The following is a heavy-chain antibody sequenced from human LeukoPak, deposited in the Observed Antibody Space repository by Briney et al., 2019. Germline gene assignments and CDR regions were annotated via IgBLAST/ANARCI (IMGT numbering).Heavy chain of an antibody. Sequence: GGSLRLSCAASGFTFSSYGMSWVRQAPGKGLEWVSAISGSGGSTYYADSVKGRFTISRDNSKNTLYLQMNSLRAEDTAVYYCAKGIFSGSYVFDYWGQGTLVTVSS. D-gene: IGHD1-26*01. CDR1: GFTFSSYG. CDR3: AKGIFSGSYVFDY. J-gene: IGHJ4*02. V-gene: IGHV3-23*01. CDR2: ISGSGGST.